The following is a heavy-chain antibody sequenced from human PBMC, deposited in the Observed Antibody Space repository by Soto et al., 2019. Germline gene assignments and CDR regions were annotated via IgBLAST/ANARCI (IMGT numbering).Heavy chain of an antibody. CDR1: GFSFISYA. Sequence: GASVKVSCKSSGFSFISYAIHWVRQMPGKGLEWMGRTDPSDSYTNYSPSFQGHVTISADKSISTAYLQWSSLKASDTAMYYCARQAVGATRGDFDYWGQGTLVTVSS. V-gene: IGHV5-10-1*01. CDR3: ARQAVGATRGDFDY. J-gene: IGHJ4*02. D-gene: IGHD1-26*01. CDR2: TDPSDSYT.